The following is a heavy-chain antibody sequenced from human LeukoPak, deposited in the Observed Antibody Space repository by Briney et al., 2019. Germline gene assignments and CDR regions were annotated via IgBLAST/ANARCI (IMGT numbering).Heavy chain of an antibody. D-gene: IGHD6-13*01. J-gene: IGHJ4*02. CDR1: GFTFSSYA. Sequence: PGGSLRLSCAASGFTFSSYAMHWVRQAPGKGLEYVSAISSNGGSTYYANSVKGRFTISRDNSKNTLYLQMGSLRAEDMAVYCCARGDSAAAGYRAYYFDYWGQGTLVTVSS. V-gene: IGHV3-64*01. CDR3: ARGDSAAAGYRAYYFDY. CDR2: ISSNGGST.